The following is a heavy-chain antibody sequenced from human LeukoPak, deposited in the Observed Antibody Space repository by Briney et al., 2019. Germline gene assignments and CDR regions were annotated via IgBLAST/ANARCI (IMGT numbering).Heavy chain of an antibody. CDR2: ITGGGEGT. CDR1: GFTFSSKD. V-gene: IGHV3-23*01. Sequence: GGSLKLSCAASGFTFSSKDMYWVRQAPGKGLEWVSAITGGGEGTDYAASVKGRFTISRDNSRNTVYLQMNSLRAEDTAIYYCASRDPCSGATCFGLAYWGQGTLVTVSS. J-gene: IGHJ4*02. D-gene: IGHD2-15*01. CDR3: ASRDPCSGATCFGLAY.